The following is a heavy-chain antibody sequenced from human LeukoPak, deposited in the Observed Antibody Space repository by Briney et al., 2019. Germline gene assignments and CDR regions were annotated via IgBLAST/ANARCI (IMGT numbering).Heavy chain of an antibody. V-gene: IGHV3-21*01. CDR3: ARVATGATTSNYFYYYMDV. Sequence: PGGSLRLSCDASGFTFGLYTITWVRQAPGKGLEWVSSITSTGAYRNYADSVKGRFTISRDNAKNSLYLQMDSLRAEDTAVYYCARVATGATTSNYFYYYMDVWGRGTTVTVSS. CDR2: ITSTGAYR. CDR1: GFTFGLYT. J-gene: IGHJ6*03. D-gene: IGHD1-26*01.